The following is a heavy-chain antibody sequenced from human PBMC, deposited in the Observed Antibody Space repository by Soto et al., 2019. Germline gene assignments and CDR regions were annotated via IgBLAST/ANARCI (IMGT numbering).Heavy chain of an antibody. Sequence: EEQLLESGGGLVQPGGSLRLSCAASGIILSNYAMSWVRQAPGKGLEWVSVISGSGDTRYYADSVKGRFTCSRDKSKNTLDLHMTSLRVEDTAAYYCTEGQMVRGLRYYAMDVWGQGTTVTVS. CDR2: ISGSGDTR. J-gene: IGHJ6*02. CDR1: GIILSNYA. V-gene: IGHV3-23*01. D-gene: IGHD3-10*01. CDR3: TEGQMVRGLRYYAMDV.